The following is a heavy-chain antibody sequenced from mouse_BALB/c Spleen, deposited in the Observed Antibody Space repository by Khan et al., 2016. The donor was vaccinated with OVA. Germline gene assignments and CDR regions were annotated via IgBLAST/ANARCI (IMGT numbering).Heavy chain of an antibody. CDR1: GFSLTSYG. J-gene: IGHJ3*01. CDR2: IWGDGNT. D-gene: IGHD3-1*01. CDR3: VNKGYSSSGYAWLAY. Sequence: VQLQESGPGLVAPSQSLSITCTVSGFSLTSYGVSWVRQPPGKGLEWLGVIWGDGNTNYHSALISRLSISTENSKSHVFLKLNSLQTADTATYYCVNKGYSSSGYAWLAYWGQGTPVTVSA. V-gene: IGHV2-3*01.